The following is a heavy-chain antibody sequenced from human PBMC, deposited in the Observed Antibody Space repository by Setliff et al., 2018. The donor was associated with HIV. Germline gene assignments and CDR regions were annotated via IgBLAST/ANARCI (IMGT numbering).Heavy chain of an antibody. CDR1: GNTFTSYY. J-gene: IGHJ3*02. Sequence: ASVKVSCKASGNTFTSYYMHWVRQAPGQGLEWMGIINPSGDSTSYAQKFQGRVTMTRDTSTRTVYMELSSLRSEDTAVYYCAREKVGQQLVIDASDIWGHGTMVTVSS. CDR3: AREKVGQQLVIDASDI. D-gene: IGHD6-13*01. CDR2: INPSGDST. V-gene: IGHV1-46*01.